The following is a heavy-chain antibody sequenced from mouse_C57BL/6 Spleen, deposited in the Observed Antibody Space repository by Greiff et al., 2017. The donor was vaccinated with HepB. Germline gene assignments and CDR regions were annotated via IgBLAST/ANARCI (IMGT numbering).Heavy chain of an antibody. CDR3: GAGSYYAMDY. D-gene: IGHD3-3*01. CDR2: IDPSDSYT. Sequence: QVQLQQPGAELVMPGASVKLSCKASGYTFTSYWMHWVMQRPGQGLEWIGEIDPSDSYTNYNQKFKGKSTLTVDKSSSTAYMQLSSLTSEDSAVYYCGAGSYYAMDYWGQGTSVTVSS. CDR1: GYTFTSYW. J-gene: IGHJ4*01. V-gene: IGHV1-69*01.